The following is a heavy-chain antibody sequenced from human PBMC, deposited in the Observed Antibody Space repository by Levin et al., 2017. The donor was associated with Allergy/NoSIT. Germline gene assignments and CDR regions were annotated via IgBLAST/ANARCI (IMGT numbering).Heavy chain of an antibody. CDR2: IKSKTDGGTT. CDR3: TTDGYGSGSYYNVYDDAFDI. Sequence: GGSLRLSCAASGFTFSNAWMSWVRQAPGKGLEWVGRIKSKTDGGTTDYAAPVKGRFTISRDDSKNTLYLQMNSLKTEDTAVYYCTTDGYGSGSYYNVYDDAFDIWGQGTMVTVSS. CDR1: GFTFSNAW. J-gene: IGHJ3*02. D-gene: IGHD3-10*01. V-gene: IGHV3-15*01.